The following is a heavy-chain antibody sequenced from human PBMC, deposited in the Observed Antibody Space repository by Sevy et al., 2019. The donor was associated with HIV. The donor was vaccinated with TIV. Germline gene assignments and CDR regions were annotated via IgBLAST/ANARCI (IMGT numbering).Heavy chain of an antibody. CDR3: ARGPGHYSIDY. CDR1: GFTFNTYS. CDR2: IGTAAGVT. D-gene: IGHD2-21*01. V-gene: IGHV3-48*02. J-gene: IGHJ4*02. Sequence: GGSLRLSCAASGFTFNTYSLIWVRQTPGKGLEWFSFIGTAAGVTYYADSVKGRFTISRDNAKNSLYLQMNSLRDEDTAVYYCARGPGHYSIDYWGQGTLVTVSS.